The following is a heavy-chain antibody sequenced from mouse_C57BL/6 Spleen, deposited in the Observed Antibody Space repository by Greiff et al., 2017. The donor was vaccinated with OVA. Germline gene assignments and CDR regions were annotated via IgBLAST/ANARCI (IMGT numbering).Heavy chain of an antibody. Sequence: EVKVEESEGGLVQPGSSMKLSCTASGFTFSDYYMAWVRQVPEKGLEWVANINYDGSSTYYLDSLKSRFIISRDNAKNILYLQMSSLKSEDTATYYCARVGLRLRLAWFAYWGQGTLVTVSA. D-gene: IGHD3-2*02. J-gene: IGHJ3*01. V-gene: IGHV5-16*01. CDR3: ARVGLRLRLAWFAY. CDR2: INYDGSST. CDR1: GFTFSDYY.